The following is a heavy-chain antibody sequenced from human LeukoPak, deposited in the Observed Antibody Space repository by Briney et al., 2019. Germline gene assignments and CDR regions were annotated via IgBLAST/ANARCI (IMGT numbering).Heavy chain of an antibody. CDR3: ARAYRGYYYDSSGYYQSAFDI. CDR2: IIPIFGTA. Sequence: ASVKVSCKASGGTFSSYAISWVRQAPGQGLEWMGRIIPIFGTANYAQKFQGRVTITTDESTSTAYMELSSLRSEDTAVYYCARAYRGYYYDSSGYYQSAFDIWGQGTMVTVSS. CDR1: GGTFSSYA. D-gene: IGHD3-22*01. V-gene: IGHV1-69*05. J-gene: IGHJ3*02.